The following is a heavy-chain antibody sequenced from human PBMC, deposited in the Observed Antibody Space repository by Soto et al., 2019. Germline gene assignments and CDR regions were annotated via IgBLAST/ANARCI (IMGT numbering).Heavy chain of an antibody. V-gene: IGHV1-18*01. D-gene: IGHD2-8*01. J-gene: IGHJ4*02. CDR2: ITPCNGNT. CDR3: MSFNGAHDY. Sequence: QVQMVQSGGEVKKPGASVRVSCQASGYTFTSYGISLVRQAPGQGLEWMGWITPCNGNTDYAERLQCRLALTTDTSTSPAYMELRRLTSDDTVLYSGMSFNGAHDYWGQGTLVIVS. CDR1: GYTFTSYG.